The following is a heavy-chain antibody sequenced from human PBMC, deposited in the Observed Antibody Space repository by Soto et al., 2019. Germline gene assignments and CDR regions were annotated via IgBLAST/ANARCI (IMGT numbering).Heavy chain of an antibody. CDR2: ISAHNGNT. Sequence: ASVKVSCKASGYTFANFGIGWVRQAPGQGLEWMGWISAHNGNTKYAENLQDRITMTTDTSTSTAYMELRSLRSDDTAVYYCARDLETHDYWGQGTLVTVSS. CDR1: GYTFANFG. CDR3: ARDLETHDY. J-gene: IGHJ4*02. V-gene: IGHV1-18*01.